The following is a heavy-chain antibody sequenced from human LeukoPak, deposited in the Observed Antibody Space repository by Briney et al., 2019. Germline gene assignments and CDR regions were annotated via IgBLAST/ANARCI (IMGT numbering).Heavy chain of an antibody. Sequence: SETLSLTCTVSGGSISNYFWSWIRQPPGKGLEWIGYIYYSGSTNYNPSLKSRVTISVDTSKNQFSLNLSSVTAADTAVYYCARGLYCIGGSCSLFYWGQGTLVTVSS. CDR2: IYYSGST. CDR1: GGSISNYF. J-gene: IGHJ4*02. D-gene: IGHD2-15*01. CDR3: ARGLYCIGGSCSLFY. V-gene: IGHV4-59*01.